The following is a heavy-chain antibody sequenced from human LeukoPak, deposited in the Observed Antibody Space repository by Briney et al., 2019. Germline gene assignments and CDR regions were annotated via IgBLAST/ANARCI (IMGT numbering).Heavy chain of an antibody. CDR3: VTDDYGDSWARF. CDR2: VDPQTGET. D-gene: IGHD4-17*01. Sequence: ASVTVSCKASGYIFTDYYIHWVQQAPGKGLEYMGRVDPQTGETIYAEKFQGRVTITADTSTDTAYMELTGLKSEDTAVYFCVTDDYGDSWARFWGQGSLVTVSS. V-gene: IGHV1-69-2*01. J-gene: IGHJ4*02. CDR1: GYIFTDYY.